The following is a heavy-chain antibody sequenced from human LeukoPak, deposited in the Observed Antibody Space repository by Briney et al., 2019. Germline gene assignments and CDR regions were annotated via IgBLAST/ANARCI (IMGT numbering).Heavy chain of an antibody. J-gene: IGHJ3*02. Sequence: PGGSLRPSCAASGFTFSSYAMSWVRQAPGKGLEWVSAISGSGGSTYYADSVKGRFTISRDNSKNTLYLQMNSLRAEDTAVYYCAKDETEYYDFWSGYYTLGAFDIWGQGTMVTVSS. CDR1: GFTFSSYA. V-gene: IGHV3-23*01. D-gene: IGHD3-3*01. CDR3: AKDETEYYDFWSGYYTLGAFDI. CDR2: ISGSGGST.